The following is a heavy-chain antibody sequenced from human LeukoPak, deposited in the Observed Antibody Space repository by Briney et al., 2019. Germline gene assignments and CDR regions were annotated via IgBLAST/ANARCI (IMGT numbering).Heavy chain of an antibody. CDR2: IYYSGGT. CDR1: GGSISSYY. J-gene: IGHJ4*02. D-gene: IGHD6-13*01. CDR3: ARGDIAAAGTGFD. V-gene: IGHV4-59*12. Sequence: SETLSLTCTVSGGSISSYYWSWIRQPPGKGLEWIGYIYYSGGTYYNPSLKSRVTISVDTSKNQFSLKLSSVTAADTAVYYCARGDIAAAGTGFDWGQGTLVTVSS.